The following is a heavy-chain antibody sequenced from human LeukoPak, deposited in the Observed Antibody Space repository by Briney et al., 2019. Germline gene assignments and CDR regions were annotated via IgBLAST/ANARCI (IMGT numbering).Heavy chain of an antibody. Sequence: GESLKISCKGSGYSFTNYWIAWVRQMPGKGLEWMAIVYPRDSDTRYSPSFQGQVTVSADKSISTAYLQWSSLRASDTAMYYCARPGTNSPGNFLPFDYWGQGTLVSVSS. D-gene: IGHD4-23*01. V-gene: IGHV5-51*01. CDR3: ARPGTNSPGNFLPFDY. J-gene: IGHJ4*02. CDR2: VYPRDSDT. CDR1: GYSFTNYW.